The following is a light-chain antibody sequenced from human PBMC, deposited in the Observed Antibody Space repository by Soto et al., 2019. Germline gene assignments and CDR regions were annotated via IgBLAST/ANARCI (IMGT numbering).Light chain of an antibody. CDR3: QQYESTPPS. J-gene: IGKJ2*01. Sequence: DIVMTQHPDSLAVSLGERATINCKSTQSVLYSSNNKNYLAWYQQRAGQPPKLLIYWASTRESGVPDRFSGSGSVIDFTLTITSLQAEDVASYYCQQYESTPPSFGQGTKLEIK. CDR2: WAS. V-gene: IGKV4-1*01. CDR1: QSVLYSSNNKNY.